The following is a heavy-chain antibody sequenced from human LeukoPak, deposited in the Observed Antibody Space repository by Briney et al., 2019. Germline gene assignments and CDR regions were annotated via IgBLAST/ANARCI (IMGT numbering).Heavy chain of an antibody. CDR2: INPNSGGT. J-gene: IGHJ6*03. CDR3: ARDIEVVVAASSIGRGATYYYYMDV. D-gene: IGHD2-15*01. Sequence: ASVKVSCKASGYTFTGYYMHWVRQAPGQGLEWMGWINPNSGGTNYAQKFQGRVTMTRDTSISTAYMELSRLRSDDTAVYYCARDIEVVVAASSIGRGATYYYYMDVWGKGTTVTVSS. CDR1: GYTFTGYY. V-gene: IGHV1-2*02.